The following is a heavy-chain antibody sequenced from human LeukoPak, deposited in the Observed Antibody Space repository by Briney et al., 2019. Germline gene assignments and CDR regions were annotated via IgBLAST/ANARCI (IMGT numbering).Heavy chain of an antibody. J-gene: IGHJ4*02. CDR2: INSDGSST. V-gene: IGHV3-74*01. D-gene: IGHD3-22*01. CDR1: GFTFSSYW. CDR3: AGAEYYYDSSGYVHFDY. Sequence: GGSLRLSCAASGFTFSSYWMHWVRQAPGKGLVWVSRINSDGSSTSYADSVKGRFTISRDNAKNTLYLQMNSLGAEDTAVYYCAGAEYYYDSSGYVHFDYWGQGTLVTVSS.